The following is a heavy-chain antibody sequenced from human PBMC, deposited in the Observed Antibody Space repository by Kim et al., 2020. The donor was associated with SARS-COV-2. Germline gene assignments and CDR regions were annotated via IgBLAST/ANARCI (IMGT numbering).Heavy chain of an antibody. CDR3: ARETDGDYLYYFGH. CDR1: GYTFIKYG. D-gene: IGHD4-17*01. J-gene: IGHJ4*02. V-gene: IGHV1-18*01. Sequence: ASVKVSCKASGYTFIKYGLSWLRQAPGQGLEWMGWVSPDHGNKRYAQKFQGRIIMTTDRRTSTAYMELRSLTSDDTAVYFCARETDGDYLYYFGHWGQGT. CDR2: VSPDHGNK.